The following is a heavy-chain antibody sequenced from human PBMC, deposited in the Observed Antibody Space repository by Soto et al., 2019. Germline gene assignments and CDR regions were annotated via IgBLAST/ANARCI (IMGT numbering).Heavy chain of an antibody. D-gene: IGHD6-6*01. CDR1: VGTVSSYA. V-gene: IGHV1-69*05. Sequence: SSVTVFGKESVGTVSSYAMAWVRQTPGQGLEWMGGIIPIFGNTNYAQKLQGRVTMTTDTSTSTAYMELRSLRSDDTAVYYCARDDPEVSPNGMDVWGQGTTVTVSS. CDR2: IIPIFGNT. J-gene: IGHJ6*02. CDR3: ARDDPEVSPNGMDV.